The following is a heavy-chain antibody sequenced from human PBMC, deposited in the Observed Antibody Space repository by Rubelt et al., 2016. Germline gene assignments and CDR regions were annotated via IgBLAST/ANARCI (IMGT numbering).Heavy chain of an antibody. Sequence: QVQLVQSGSELKKPGASVKVSCKASGYTFTSYAMNWVRQAPGQRLEWMGWINAGNGNTKYSQKFQGRVTITRDKSASTAYRGLSSLRSEDTAEYYCARGGLSELLWFGESRIDYWGQGTLVTVSS. CDR2: INAGNGNT. CDR3: ARGGLSELLWFGESRIDY. D-gene: IGHD3-10*01. CDR1: GYTFTSYA. J-gene: IGHJ4*02. V-gene: IGHV1-3*01.